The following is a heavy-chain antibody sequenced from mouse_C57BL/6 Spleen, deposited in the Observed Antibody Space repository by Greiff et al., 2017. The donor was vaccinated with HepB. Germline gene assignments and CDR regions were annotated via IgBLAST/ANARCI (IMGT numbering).Heavy chain of an antibody. Sequence: EVQLQESGAELVRPGASVKLSCTASGFNIKDYYMHWVKQRPEQGLEWIGRIDPEDGDTDYAPKFQGKATMTADTSSNTAYLQLSSLTSEDTAVYYCTTRVSSGYYWFAYWGQGTLVTVSA. J-gene: IGHJ3*01. CDR1: GFNIKDYY. CDR2: IDPEDGDT. D-gene: IGHD3-2*02. V-gene: IGHV14-1*01. CDR3: TTRVSSGYYWFAY.